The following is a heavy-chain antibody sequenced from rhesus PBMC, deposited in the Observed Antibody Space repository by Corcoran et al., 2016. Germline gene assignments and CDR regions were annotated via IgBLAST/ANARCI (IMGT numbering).Heavy chain of an antibody. CDR1: GYSTSSAYG. CDR2: IGGSSGST. V-gene: IGHV4-127*01. J-gene: IGHJ4*01. CDR3: ARSVSFDY. Sequence: QVQLQESGPGLVKPSETLSLTCPVSGYSTSSAYGWSWIRPPPGKGLERIGYIGGSSGSTSYNPSLKSRVTISKDTSKNQFSLKLSSVTAADTAVYYCARSVSFDYWGQGVLVTVSS. D-gene: IGHD3-9*01.